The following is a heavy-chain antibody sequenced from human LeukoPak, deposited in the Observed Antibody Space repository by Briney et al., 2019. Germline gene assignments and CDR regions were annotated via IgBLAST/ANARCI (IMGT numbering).Heavy chain of an antibody. CDR2: ISYDGNSK. J-gene: IGHJ3*02. CDR1: GFLFSTYG. D-gene: IGHD2-2*01. CDR3: ATDIVVVPVAPSAFDI. Sequence: PGRSLRLSCAASGFLFSTYGMHWVRQAPGKGLEWVAVISYDGNSKYYADSVKGRFTISRDNSKNTLYLQMNSLRAEGTAVYYCATDIVVVPVAPSAFDIWGQGTMVTVSS. V-gene: IGHV3-30*03.